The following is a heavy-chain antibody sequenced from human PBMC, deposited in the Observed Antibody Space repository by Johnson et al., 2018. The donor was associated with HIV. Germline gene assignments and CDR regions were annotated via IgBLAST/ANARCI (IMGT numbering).Heavy chain of an antibody. CDR2: ISYDGGSK. J-gene: IGHJ3*02. Sequence: QVQLVESGGGVVQPGRSRRLSCAASGFIFSSYGMHWVRQAPGKGLEWVAIISYDGGSKYYADSVKGRFTVSRDNSKNTLYLQINSLRPEDTAVYYCARLPSGYSRDDLDIWGQGTMVTVSS. CDR3: ARLPSGYSRDDLDI. D-gene: IGHD5-18*01. V-gene: IGHV3-30*19. CDR1: GFIFSSYG.